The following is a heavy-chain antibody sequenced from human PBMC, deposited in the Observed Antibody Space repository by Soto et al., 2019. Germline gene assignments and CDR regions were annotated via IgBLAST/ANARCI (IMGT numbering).Heavy chain of an antibody. CDR2: ISYDGSNK. Sequence: QVQLVESGGGVVQPGRSLRLSCAASGFTFSSYAMHWVRQAPGKGLEWVAVISYDGSNKYYADSVKARFTISRDNSKNTLYLQMNSLRAEDTAVYYCARDWFDMGYGDLYYYYGMDVWGQGTTVTVSS. CDR3: ARDWFDMGYGDLYYYYGMDV. V-gene: IGHV3-30-3*01. J-gene: IGHJ6*02. CDR1: GFTFSSYA. D-gene: IGHD4-17*01.